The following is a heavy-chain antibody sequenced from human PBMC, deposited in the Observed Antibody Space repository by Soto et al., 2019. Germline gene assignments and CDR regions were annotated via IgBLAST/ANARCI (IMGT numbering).Heavy chain of an antibody. CDR2: IYYSGST. V-gene: IGHV4-59*01. CDR1: GGSISSYY. Sequence: QVQLQESGPGLVKPSETLSLTCTVSGGSISSYYWSWIRQPPGKGLEWIGYIYYSGSTNYNPSLKSRVTISVDTSKNQFSLKLSSVTAADTAVYYCARGGGYGDLVDYWGQGTLVTVSS. D-gene: IGHD4-17*01. CDR3: ARGGGYGDLVDY. J-gene: IGHJ4*02.